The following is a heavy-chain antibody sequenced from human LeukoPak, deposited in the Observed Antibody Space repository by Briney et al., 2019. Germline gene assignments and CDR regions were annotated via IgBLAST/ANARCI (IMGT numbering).Heavy chain of an antibody. D-gene: IGHD3-10*01. CDR3: ARSQWVRGASYYFDY. CDR2: ISSSGTTM. V-gene: IGHV3-48*02. J-gene: IGHJ4*02. Sequence: GGSLRLSCAASGFTFNSYSMNWICQAPGKGLEWVSYISSSGTTMYYADSVKGRFTISRDNAKNSLYLQMNSLRDEDTAVYSCARSQWVRGASYYFDYWGQGALVTVSS. CDR1: GFTFNSYS.